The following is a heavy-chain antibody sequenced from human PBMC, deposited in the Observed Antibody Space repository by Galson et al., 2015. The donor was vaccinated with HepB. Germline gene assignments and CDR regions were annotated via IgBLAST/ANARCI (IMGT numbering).Heavy chain of an antibody. J-gene: IGHJ4*02. CDR1: GFTFSSYA. D-gene: IGHD5-12*01. V-gene: IGHV3-23*01. Sequence: SPRLSCAASGFTFSSYAMNWVRQAPGKGLEWVSGIGVNDGSIYYANSVKGRFTISRDNSKNTLYLQVNSLRVEDTAIYYCAKGRPERPPEHRGYDLPDYWGQGTLVTFSS. CDR2: IGVNDGSI. CDR3: AKGRPERPPEHRGYDLPDY.